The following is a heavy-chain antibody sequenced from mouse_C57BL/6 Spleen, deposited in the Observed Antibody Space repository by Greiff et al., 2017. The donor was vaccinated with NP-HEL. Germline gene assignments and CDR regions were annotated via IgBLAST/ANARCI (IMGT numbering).Heavy chain of an antibody. CDR1: GYTFTDYY. CDR2: INPNNGGT. CDR3: ARSSDSGYYYFDY. Sequence: VQLQQSGPELVKPGASVKISCKASGYTFTDYYMNWVKQSHGKSLEWIGDINPNNGGTSYNQKFKGKATLTVDKSSSTAYMELRSLTSEDSAVYYCARSSDSGYYYFDYWGQGTTLTVSS. V-gene: IGHV1-26*01. J-gene: IGHJ2*01. D-gene: IGHD2-3*01.